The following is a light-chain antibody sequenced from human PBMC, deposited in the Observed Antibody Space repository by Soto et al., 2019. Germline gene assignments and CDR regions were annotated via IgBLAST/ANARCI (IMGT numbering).Light chain of an antibody. CDR1: SSDVGSYNL. CDR3: CSYAGSSTLDVV. V-gene: IGLV2-23*01. Sequence: QSALTQPASVSGSPGQSITISCTGTSSDVGSYNLVSWYQQHPGKAPKLMIYEGSKRPSGVSNRVSGSKSGNTASLTISGLQPEDEAEYYCCSYAGSSTLDVVFGGGTKLTVL. CDR2: EGS. J-gene: IGLJ2*01.